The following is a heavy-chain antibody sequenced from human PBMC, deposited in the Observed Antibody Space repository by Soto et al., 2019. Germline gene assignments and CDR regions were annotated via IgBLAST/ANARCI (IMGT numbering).Heavy chain of an antibody. CDR3: ARGQYYYDSSAPPVNWFDP. V-gene: IGHV4-34*01. J-gene: IGHJ5*02. D-gene: IGHD3-22*01. CDR1: GGSFSGYY. CDR2: INHSGST. Sequence: QVQLQQWGAGLLKPSETLSLTCAVYGGSFSGYYWSWIRQPPGKGLEWIGEINHSGSTNYNPSLKSRVTISVDTSNNQFSLKLSSVTAADTAVYYCARGQYYYDSSAPPVNWFDPWGQGTLVTVSS.